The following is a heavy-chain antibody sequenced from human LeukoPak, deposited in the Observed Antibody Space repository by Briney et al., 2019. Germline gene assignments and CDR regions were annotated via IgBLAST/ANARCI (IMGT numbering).Heavy chain of an antibody. CDR2: INHSGST. CDR1: GGSFSGYY. Sequence: KASETLSLTCAVYGGSFSGYYWSWIRQPPGKGLEWIGEINHSGSTNYNPSLKSRVTISVDTSKNQFSLKLSSVTAADTAVYYCAGGGVAGLDYWGQGTLVTVSS. J-gene: IGHJ4*02. V-gene: IGHV4-34*01. CDR3: AGGGVAGLDY. D-gene: IGHD6-19*01.